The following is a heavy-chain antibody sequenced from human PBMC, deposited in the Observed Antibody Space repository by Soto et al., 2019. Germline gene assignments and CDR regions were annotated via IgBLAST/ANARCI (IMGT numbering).Heavy chain of an antibody. V-gene: IGHV3-23*01. CDR3: AKDRGFIDPFDY. J-gene: IGHJ4*02. D-gene: IGHD3-16*02. CDR1: GFAFSSYA. CDR2: ISGSTSGT. Sequence: EVQLLECGGGLVQPGGSLRLSCAASGFAFSSYAMSWVRQAPGKGLEWVSSISGSTSGTYYADAVKGRFTISRDNSNNTLYLQMNSLRAEDTAVSYCAKDRGFIDPFDYWGQGALVTVSS.